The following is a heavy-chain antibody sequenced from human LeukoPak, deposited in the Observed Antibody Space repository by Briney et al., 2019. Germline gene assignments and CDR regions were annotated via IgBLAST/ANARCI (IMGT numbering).Heavy chain of an antibody. V-gene: IGHV1-69*05. CDR1: GGTFSSYA. D-gene: IGHD6-6*01. Sequence: SVKVSCKASGGTFSSYAISWVRQAPGQGLEWMGGIIPIFGTANYAQKFQGRVTITTDESTSAAYMELSSLRSEDTAVYYCARGPLFIAARPMMNYYYYMDVWGKGTTVTVSS. CDR2: IIPIFGTA. J-gene: IGHJ6*03. CDR3: ARGPLFIAARPMMNYYYYMDV.